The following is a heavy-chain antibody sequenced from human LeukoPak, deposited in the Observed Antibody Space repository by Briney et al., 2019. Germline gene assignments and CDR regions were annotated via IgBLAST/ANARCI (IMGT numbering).Heavy chain of an antibody. V-gene: IGHV3-7*01. CDR1: GFTFSSYW. J-gene: IGHJ6*03. CDR3: ARLSSSRGGYYYYYYMDV. CDR2: IKQDGSEK. Sequence: GGSMRLSCAASGFTFSSYWMSWVRQAPGKVLEWVANIKQDGSEKYYVDSVKGRFTISRDNAKNSLYLQMNSLRAEDTAVYYCARLSSSRGGYYYYYYMDVWGKGTTVTVSS. D-gene: IGHD6-6*01.